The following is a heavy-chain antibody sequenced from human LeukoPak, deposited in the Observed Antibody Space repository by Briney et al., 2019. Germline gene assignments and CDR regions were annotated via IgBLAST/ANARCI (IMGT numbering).Heavy chain of an antibody. V-gene: IGHV4-61*02. CDR2: IYTGGST. CDR3: ASEVPASIDYFQH. CDR1: GGSISSGAYF. Sequence: SETLSLTCTVSGGSISSGAYFWSWIRQPAGKGLEWIGRIYTGGSTSYNPSLKSRVTMSVDTSRNQFSLRLSSVTAADTAVYYCASEVPASIDYFQHWGQGTLVTVSS. D-gene: IGHD2-2*02. J-gene: IGHJ1*01.